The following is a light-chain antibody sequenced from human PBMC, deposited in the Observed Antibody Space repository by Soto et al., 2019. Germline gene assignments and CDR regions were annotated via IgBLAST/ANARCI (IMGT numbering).Light chain of an antibody. V-gene: IGKV1-39*01. Sequence: DIQMTQSPSSLSASVGDRVTITCRASQSISSYLNWYRQKPGKAPKLLIYKASSLESGVPSRFSGSGSGTDFTLTISSLQPDDFATYYCQQSYSTPRTFGQGTKVDIK. CDR3: QQSYSTPRT. CDR1: QSISSY. J-gene: IGKJ1*01. CDR2: KAS.